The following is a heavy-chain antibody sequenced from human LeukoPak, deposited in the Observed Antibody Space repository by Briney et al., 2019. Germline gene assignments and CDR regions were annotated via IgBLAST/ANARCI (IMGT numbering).Heavy chain of an antibody. Sequence: ASVKVSCKASGYTFTSYGISWVRQAPGQGLEWMGWISAYNGNTNYAQKLQGRVTMTTDTSTSTAYMELRSLRSDDTAVYYCARDRVPYYYDSSSPDYWGQGTLVTVSS. D-gene: IGHD3-22*01. J-gene: IGHJ4*02. V-gene: IGHV1-18*01. CDR3: ARDRVPYYYDSSSPDY. CDR1: GYTFTSYG. CDR2: ISAYNGNT.